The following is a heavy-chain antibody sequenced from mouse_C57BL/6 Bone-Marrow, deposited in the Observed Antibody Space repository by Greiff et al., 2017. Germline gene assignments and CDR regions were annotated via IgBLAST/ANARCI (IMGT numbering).Heavy chain of an antibody. CDR1: GYTFTSYG. D-gene: IGHD3-1*01. V-gene: IGHV1-81*01. CDR2: IYPRSGNT. J-gene: IGHJ4*01. CDR3: ARWRGSMDY. Sequence: QVQLQQSGAELVRPGASVKLSCKASGYTFTSYGISWVKQRPGQGLEWIGEIYPRSGNTYYNEKFKGQATLTADKSSSTAYMELRSLTSEDSAVYFCARWRGSMDYWGQGTSVTVSS.